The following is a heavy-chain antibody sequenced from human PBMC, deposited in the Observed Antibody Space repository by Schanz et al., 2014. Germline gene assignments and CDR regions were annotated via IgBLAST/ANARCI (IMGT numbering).Heavy chain of an antibody. D-gene: IGHD3-10*01. CDR2: MNESHSTI. CDR3: AKDGPGGSGSYSADGGMDV. CDR1: GFSFSSYA. J-gene: IGHJ6*02. V-gene: IGHV3-23*04. Sequence: EVQLVQSGGGLVQPGGSLRLSCAASGFSFSSYAMGWVRQARGKGLEWVSAMNESHSTIYYADSVRGRFTISRDNAENTLFLQMNSLRAEDTAVYYCAKDGPGGSGSYSADGGMDVWGQGTTXTVSS.